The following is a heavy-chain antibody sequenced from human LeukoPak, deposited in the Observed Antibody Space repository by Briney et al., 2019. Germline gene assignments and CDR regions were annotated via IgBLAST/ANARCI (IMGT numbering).Heavy chain of an antibody. CDR2: ISSSSNYI. J-gene: IGHJ3*02. CDR1: GFTFSSYD. D-gene: IGHD5-18*01. Sequence: GGSLRLSCAASGFTFSSYDMNWIRQAPGKGLEWVSSISSSSNYIYCADSVKGRFTISRDNAKNSLYLQMNSLRAEDTAVYYCARDKYSYGYDAFDIWGQGTMVTVSS. V-gene: IGHV3-21*01. CDR3: ARDKYSYGYDAFDI.